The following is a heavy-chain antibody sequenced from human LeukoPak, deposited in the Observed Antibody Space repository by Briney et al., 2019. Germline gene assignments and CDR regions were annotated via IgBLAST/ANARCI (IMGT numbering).Heavy chain of an antibody. Sequence: SGGSLRLSCAASGFTVSSNYMSWVRQAPGKGLEWVSVIYSGGSTYYADSVKGRFTISRDNSKNTLYLQMNSLRAEDTAVYYCARGPYDILTGYGSLDYWGQGTLVTVSS. V-gene: IGHV3-53*01. D-gene: IGHD3-9*01. J-gene: IGHJ4*02. CDR3: ARGPYDILTGYGSLDY. CDR1: GFTVSSNY. CDR2: IYSGGST.